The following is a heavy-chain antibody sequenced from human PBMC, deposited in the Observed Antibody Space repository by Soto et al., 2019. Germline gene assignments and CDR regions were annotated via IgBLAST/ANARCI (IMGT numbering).Heavy chain of an antibody. V-gene: IGHV3-30-3*01. CDR1: GFTFSSYA. J-gene: IGHJ6*02. CDR3: ARDGGDGYNYYYYYGMDV. Sequence: QVQLVESGGGVVQPGRSLRLSCAASGFTFSSYAMHWVRQAPGKGLEWVAVISYDGSNKYYADSVKGRFTISRDNSKNTLYLQMNSLRAEDTAVYYCARDGGDGYNYYYYYGMDVWGQGTTVTVSS. D-gene: IGHD2-21*01. CDR2: ISYDGSNK.